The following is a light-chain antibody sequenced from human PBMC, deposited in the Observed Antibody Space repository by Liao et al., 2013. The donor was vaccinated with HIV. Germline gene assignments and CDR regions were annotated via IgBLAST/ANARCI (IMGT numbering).Light chain of an antibody. CDR1: KLGNKY. CDR3: QTWHISTLI. Sequence: SFELTQPPSLSVSPGQTTIITCSGDKLGNKYVSWYQQKPGQSPTLVIYQDTQRPAGISERFSGSNSGNTATLSISGTQPLDEADYYCQTWHISTLILGGGTKLTVL. V-gene: IGLV3-1*01. CDR2: QDT. J-gene: IGLJ2*01.